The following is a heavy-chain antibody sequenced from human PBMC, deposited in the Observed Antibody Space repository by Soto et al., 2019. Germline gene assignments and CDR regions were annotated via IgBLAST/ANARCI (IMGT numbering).Heavy chain of an antibody. Sequence: SQTLSLTCTVSGGSISSGGYYWSWIRQHPGKGLEWIGYIYYSGSTYYNPSLKSRVTISVDTSKNQFSLKLSSVTAADTAVYYCARDLKVRGVIMSDYWGQGTLVTVSS. J-gene: IGHJ4*02. V-gene: IGHV4-31*03. D-gene: IGHD3-10*01. CDR3: ARDLKVRGVIMSDY. CDR2: IYYSGST. CDR1: GGSISSGGYY.